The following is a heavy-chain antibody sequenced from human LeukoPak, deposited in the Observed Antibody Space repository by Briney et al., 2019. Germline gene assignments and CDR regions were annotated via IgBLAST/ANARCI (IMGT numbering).Heavy chain of an antibody. J-gene: IGHJ4*02. CDR1: GYTFTGYY. V-gene: IGHV1-8*02. CDR2: MNPNNSDI. CDR3: VRVPPGTTIYAY. D-gene: IGHD1-14*01. Sequence: ASVKVSCKASGYTFTGYYMHWVRQATGQGLEWVGWMNPNNSDIGYAQKLQGRVTMTRNTSIGTAYMELSSLRSEDTAIYYCVRVPPGTTIYAYWGQGTLVTVSS.